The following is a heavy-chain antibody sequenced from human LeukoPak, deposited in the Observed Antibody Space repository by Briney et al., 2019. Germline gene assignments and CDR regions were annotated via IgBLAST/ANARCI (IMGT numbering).Heavy chain of an antibody. Sequence: PGGSPRLSCAASGFTFSNYVMSWVRQAPGKGLEWVSGISGSGDTTYYADSVKGRFTISRDNAKNTLYLQMNSLRAEDTAVYYCARVVATTHDAFDIWGQGTMVTVSS. D-gene: IGHD5-12*01. CDR3: ARVVATTHDAFDI. V-gene: IGHV3-23*01. CDR2: ISGSGDTT. J-gene: IGHJ3*02. CDR1: GFTFSNYV.